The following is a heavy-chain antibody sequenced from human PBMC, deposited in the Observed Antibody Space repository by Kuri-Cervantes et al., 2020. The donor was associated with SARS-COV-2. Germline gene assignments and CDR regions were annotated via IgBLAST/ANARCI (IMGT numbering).Heavy chain of an antibody. D-gene: IGHD1-26*01. Sequence: GSLRLSCTVSGGSISSYYWSWIRQPPGKGLEWIGYIYYSGSTNYNPSLKSRVTISVDTSKNQFSLKLSSVTAADTAVYYCARYIVWSVGATGYFDYWGQGTLVTVSS. J-gene: IGHJ4*02. CDR2: IYYSGST. CDR1: GGSISSYY. V-gene: IGHV4-59*01. CDR3: ARYIVWSVGATGYFDY.